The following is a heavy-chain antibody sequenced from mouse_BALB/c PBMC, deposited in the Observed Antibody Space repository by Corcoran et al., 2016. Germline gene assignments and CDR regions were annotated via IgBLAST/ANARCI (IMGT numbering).Heavy chain of an antibody. CDR2: IDPANGNT. CDR3: ARRANSYVMDY. CDR1: GFNIKDNY. V-gene: IGHV14-3*02. D-gene: IGHD3-3*01. Sequence: EVQLQQSGAELVKPGASVKLSCTASGFNIKDNYRHWVKQRPEQGLEWIGRIDPANGNTKYDPKFQGKTTIKEDTSSNPAYLQLSSLTSEDTAVYYCARRANSYVMDYWGQGTSVTVSS. J-gene: IGHJ4*01.